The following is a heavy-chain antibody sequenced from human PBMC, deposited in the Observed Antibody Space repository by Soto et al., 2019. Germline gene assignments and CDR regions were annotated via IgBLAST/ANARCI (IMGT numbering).Heavy chain of an antibody. D-gene: IGHD5-12*01. V-gene: IGHV5-51*01. Sequence: EVQLVQSGAEVKKPGESPKISCKGSGYSFVSYWIGWVRQMPGKGLEWMGIVYPGDSDTRYSPSFQGQITISADRSVTAVYLQWSSLKASDTAIYYCARTDGYEIDYWGQGTLVTVSS. CDR2: VYPGDSDT. J-gene: IGHJ4*02. CDR3: ARTDGYEIDY. CDR1: GYSFVSYW.